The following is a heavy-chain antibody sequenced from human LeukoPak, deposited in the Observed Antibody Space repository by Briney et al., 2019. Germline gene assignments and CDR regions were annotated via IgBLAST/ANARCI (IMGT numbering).Heavy chain of an antibody. Sequence: SGGSLRLSCVASGFTFSSYAMGWVRQAPGKRPEWVSSLTDSGGTTYYVDSVKGRFTISSDNAKNTLYLHMNSLRAEDTAMYYCAKKSDAFDIWGQGTVVAVSS. J-gene: IGHJ3*02. CDR1: GFTFSSYA. V-gene: IGHV3-23*01. CDR2: LTDSGGTT. CDR3: AKKSDAFDI.